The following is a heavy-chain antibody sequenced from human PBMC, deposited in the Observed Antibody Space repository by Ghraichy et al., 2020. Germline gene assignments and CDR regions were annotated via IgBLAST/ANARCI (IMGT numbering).Heavy chain of an antibody. CDR3: AKTASPPHYYGSGSYFSPFDY. CDR2: ISGSGGST. J-gene: IGHJ4*02. CDR1: GFTFSSYA. D-gene: IGHD3-10*01. Sequence: GGSLRLSCAASGFTFSSYAMSWVRQAPGKGLEWVSAISGSGGSTYYADSVKGRFTISRDNSKNTLYLQMNSLRAEDTAVYYCAKTASPPHYYGSGSYFSPFDYWGQGTLVTVSS. V-gene: IGHV3-23*01.